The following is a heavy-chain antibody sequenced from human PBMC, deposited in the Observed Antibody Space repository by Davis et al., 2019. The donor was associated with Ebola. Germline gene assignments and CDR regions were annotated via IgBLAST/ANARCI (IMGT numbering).Heavy chain of an antibody. CDR1: GGTFSSYA. V-gene: IGHV1-69*06. J-gene: IGHJ6*02. CDR2: IIPIFGTA. D-gene: IGHD1-26*01. CDR3: ARGLGELLRYYYGMDV. Sequence: SVPVSCKASGGTFSSYAISWVRQAPGHGLEWMGGIIPIFGTANYAQKFQGRVTITADKSTSTAYMELSSLRSEDTAVYYCARGLGELLRYYYGMDVWGQGTTVTVSS.